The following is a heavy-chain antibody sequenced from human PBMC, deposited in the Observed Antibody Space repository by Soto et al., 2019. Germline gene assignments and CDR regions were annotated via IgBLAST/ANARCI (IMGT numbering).Heavy chain of an antibody. D-gene: IGHD3-22*01. CDR1: GYMFTTYG. CDR2: ISGSNGNT. Sequence: ASVKVPCKASGYMFTTYGISWVRQAPGQGLEWVAWISGSNGNTDYGKKFQGRVNVTTETSTSTVYLEVNSLRAEDTAVYYCAKDKQRRYYDSSGYYYPFDYWGRGTLVTVSS. CDR3: AKDKQRRYYDSSGYYYPFDY. V-gene: IGHV1-18*04. J-gene: IGHJ4*02.